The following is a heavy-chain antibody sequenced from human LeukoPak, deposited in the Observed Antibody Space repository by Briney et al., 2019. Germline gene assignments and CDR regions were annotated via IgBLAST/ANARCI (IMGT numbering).Heavy chain of an antibody. Sequence: SDTLSLTCTVLGASISSYYWTWIRQPPGKGLEWSGYIYYSGSPNYTPSLKSRVTISVDTSKNQFSLKLSSVTAADPAVYYCARGADSSGYYSIFYFDYWGQGTLVTVSS. CDR3: ARGADSSGYYSIFYFDY. CDR1: GASISSYY. D-gene: IGHD3-22*01. CDR2: IYYSGSP. V-gene: IGHV4-59*01. J-gene: IGHJ4*02.